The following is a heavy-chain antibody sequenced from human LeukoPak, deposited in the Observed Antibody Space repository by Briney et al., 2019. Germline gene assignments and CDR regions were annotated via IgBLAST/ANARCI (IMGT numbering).Heavy chain of an antibody. CDR3: HMIGRLDLDY. V-gene: IGHV4-31*08. CDR2: IDYSGST. CDR1: GDSISNGGYY. Sequence: SETLSLTCTVSGDSISNGGYYWSWIRQHPGKGLEWIGYIDYSGSTYFSPSLKSRVTISVDTSKNEFSLKLRSVTAADTAIYYCHMIGRLDLDYWSQGTRVTVSS. D-gene: IGHD1-26*01. J-gene: IGHJ4*02.